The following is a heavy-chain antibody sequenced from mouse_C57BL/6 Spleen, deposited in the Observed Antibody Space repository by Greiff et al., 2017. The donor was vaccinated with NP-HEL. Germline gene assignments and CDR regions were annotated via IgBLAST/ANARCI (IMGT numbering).Heavy chain of an antibody. CDR3: ARHKGAYDYLYAMDY. CDR1: GFTFSDYY. J-gene: IGHJ4*01. Sequence: EVQVVESGGGLVQPGGSLKLSCAASGFTFSDYYMYWVRQTPEKRLEWVAYISNGGGSTYYPDTVKGRFTISRDNAKNTLYLQMSRLKSEDTAMYYCARHKGAYDYLYAMDYWGQGTSVTVSS. V-gene: IGHV5-12*01. CDR2: ISNGGGST. D-gene: IGHD2-4*01.